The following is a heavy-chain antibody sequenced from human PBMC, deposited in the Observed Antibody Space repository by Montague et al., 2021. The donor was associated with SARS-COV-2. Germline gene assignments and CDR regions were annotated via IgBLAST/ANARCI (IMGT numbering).Heavy chain of an antibody. D-gene: IGHD3-9*01. CDR2: IYYSGST. CDR3: ARLPYILPGYAYFDF. Sequence: SETRSLTCTVSGDSISNYYWSWIRRPPGKGLEWLGYIYYSGSTSYNPSLKSRVTISVDTSKNQFSLRLSSVTAADTAVYYCARLPYILPGYAYFDFWGQGSLVIVSS. J-gene: IGHJ4*02. CDR1: GDSISNYY. V-gene: IGHV4-59*08.